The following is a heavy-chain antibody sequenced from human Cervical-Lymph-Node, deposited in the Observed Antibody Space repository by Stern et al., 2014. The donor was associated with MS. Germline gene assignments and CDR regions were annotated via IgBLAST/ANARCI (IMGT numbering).Heavy chain of an antibody. CDR1: GVSISSGGYY. CDR2: IYNSGST. CDR3: ASGGPNYDSSGYYYFDF. Sequence: QVQLQQSGPGLVKPSQTLSLTCTVSGVSISSGGYYWSWIRQHPGKGLEWIGYIYNSGSTYYHPSLKRRVTISIDTTKNQFSLKLSSVTAADTAVYHCASGGPNYDSSGYYYFDFWGQGTLVTVSS. V-gene: IGHV4-31*03. D-gene: IGHD3-22*01. J-gene: IGHJ4*02.